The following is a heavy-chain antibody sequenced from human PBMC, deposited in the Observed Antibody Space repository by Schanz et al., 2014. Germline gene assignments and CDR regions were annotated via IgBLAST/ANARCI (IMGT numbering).Heavy chain of an antibody. Sequence: EVHLVESGGGLVQPGGSLRLSCAASGFTFSHYWLSWVRQAPGQGLQWVGFIRSKDYGGPPEYVAPVKGRFTISRDDSRGIAYLHMTSLKTEDTGVYYCTRDSRTWNNWFDSWGQGTLVIVSS. CDR1: GFTFSHYW. D-gene: IGHD1-1*01. CDR3: TRDSRTWNNWFDS. CDR2: IRSKDYGGPP. V-gene: IGHV3-49*04. J-gene: IGHJ5*01.